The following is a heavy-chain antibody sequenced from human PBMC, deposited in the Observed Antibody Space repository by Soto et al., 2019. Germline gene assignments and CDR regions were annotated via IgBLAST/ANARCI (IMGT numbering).Heavy chain of an antibody. V-gene: IGHV3-7*05. CDR3: AHKYSSSWYSLLHVPYYFDY. Sequence: EVQLVESGGGLVQPGGSLRLSCAASGFTFSSYWMSWVRQAPGKGLEWVANIKQDGSEKYYVDSVKGRFTISRDNAKNSLYLQMNSLRAEDTAVYYCAHKYSSSWYSLLHVPYYFDYWGQGTLVTVSS. CDR2: IKQDGSEK. J-gene: IGHJ4*02. CDR1: GFTFSSYW. D-gene: IGHD6-13*01.